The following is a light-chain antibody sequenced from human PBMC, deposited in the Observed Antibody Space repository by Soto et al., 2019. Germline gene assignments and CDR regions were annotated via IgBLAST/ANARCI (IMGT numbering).Light chain of an antibody. V-gene: IGKV3-15*01. Sequence: EIVMTQSPATRSVSVGERATLSCRASQTVSSKLAWYQKKPGQVPRLLIYGASTRATGIPARFSGSGSGTEFTLTISSLQSEDFAVYYWQQYNDWPPQLTFGGGTKVEIK. CDR1: QTVSSK. CDR3: QQYNDWPPQLT. CDR2: GAS. J-gene: IGKJ4*01.